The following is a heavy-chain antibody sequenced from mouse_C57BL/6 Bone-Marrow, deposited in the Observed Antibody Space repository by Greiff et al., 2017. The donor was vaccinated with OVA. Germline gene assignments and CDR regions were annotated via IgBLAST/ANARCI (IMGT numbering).Heavy chain of an antibody. CDR2: IHPNSGST. D-gene: IGHD2-3*01. Sequence: LKQPGAELVKPGASVKLSCKASGYTFTSYWMHWVKQRPGQGLEWIGMIHPNSGSTNYNEKFKSKATLTVDKSSSTAYMQLSSLTSEDSAVYYCARWRWLKRNYFDYWGQGTTLTVSS. J-gene: IGHJ2*01. V-gene: IGHV1-64*01. CDR1: GYTFTSYW. CDR3: ARWRWLKRNYFDY.